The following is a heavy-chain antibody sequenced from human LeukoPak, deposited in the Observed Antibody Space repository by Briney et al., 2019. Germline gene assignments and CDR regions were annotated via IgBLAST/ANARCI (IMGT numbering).Heavy chain of an antibody. D-gene: IGHD6-19*01. CDR3: ARGGQWLPRYYFDY. Sequence: ETLSLTCAVDGGSFSGYYWSWVRQPPGKGMEWVGEINHSGSTNSNPSLKSRVTISVDTSKNRFSLKLSSVTAADTAVYYCARGGQWLPRYYFDYWGQGTLVTVSS. CDR2: INHSGST. CDR1: GGSFSGYY. J-gene: IGHJ4*02. V-gene: IGHV4-34*01.